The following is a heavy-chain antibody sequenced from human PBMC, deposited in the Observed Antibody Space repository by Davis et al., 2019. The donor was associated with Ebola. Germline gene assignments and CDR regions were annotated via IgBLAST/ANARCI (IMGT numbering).Heavy chain of an antibody. CDR1: GGTFTNYV. Sequence: SVKVSCKASGGTFTNYVISWVRQAPGQGLEWMGRIIPIFGLANYAQKFQGRVTITADKSANTAYMELTSLRSEDTAVYYCARESDGSSAFDYWGQGTLVIVSS. V-gene: IGHV1-69*04. J-gene: IGHJ4*02. CDR3: ARESDGSSAFDY. D-gene: IGHD6-19*01. CDR2: IIPIFGLA.